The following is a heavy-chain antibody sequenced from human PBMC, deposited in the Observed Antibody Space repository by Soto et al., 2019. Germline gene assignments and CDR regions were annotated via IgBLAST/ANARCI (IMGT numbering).Heavy chain of an antibody. CDR1: GGSINSGGYY. D-gene: IGHD3-22*01. V-gene: IGHV4-31*03. J-gene: IGHJ4*02. CDR3: APAASSGYDLRS. Sequence: QVQLQESGPGLVKPSQTLSLICTVSGGSINSGGYYWSWIRHHPGKGLDWLGYIHNSGTTSYNPSLKSRVTLSYRTSENQYGVKLTYVTAADTAVYYWAPAASSGYDLRSWGQGTTGTVSS. CDR2: IHNSGTT.